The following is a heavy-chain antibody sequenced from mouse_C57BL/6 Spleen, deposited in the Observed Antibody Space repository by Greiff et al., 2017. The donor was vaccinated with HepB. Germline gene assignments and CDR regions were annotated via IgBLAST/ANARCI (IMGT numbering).Heavy chain of an antibody. Sequence: LVEPGASVKIPCKASGYTFTDYNMDWVKQSHGKSLEWIGDINPNNGGTIYNQKFKGKATLTVDKSSSTAYMELRSLTSEDTAVYYCARSELRILYYFDYWGQGTTLTVSS. CDR2: INPNNGGT. D-gene: IGHD1-1*01. CDR1: GYTFTDYN. J-gene: IGHJ2*01. V-gene: IGHV1-18*01. CDR3: ARSELRILYYFDY.